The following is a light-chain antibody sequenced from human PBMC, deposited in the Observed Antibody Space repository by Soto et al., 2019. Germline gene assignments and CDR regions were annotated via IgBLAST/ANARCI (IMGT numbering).Light chain of an antibody. Sequence: QSALTQPASVSGSPGQSITISCTGTSSDIGGYSYVSWYQHHPAKAPKLVIYEVSNRPSGVSNRFSGSKSGNTASLTISGLQVEDEADYYCLSYRSTTPLYVFGTGTKVTVL. CDR3: LSYRSTTPLYV. V-gene: IGLV2-14*01. CDR2: EVS. CDR1: SSDIGGYSY. J-gene: IGLJ1*01.